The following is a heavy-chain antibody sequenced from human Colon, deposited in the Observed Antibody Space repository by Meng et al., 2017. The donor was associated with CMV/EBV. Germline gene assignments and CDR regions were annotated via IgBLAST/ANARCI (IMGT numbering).Heavy chain of an antibody. J-gene: IGHJ2*01. CDR1: GFTFSSYA. Sequence: GESLRLSCAASGFTFSSYAMHWVRQAPGKGLEWVAVISYDGSNKYYADSVKGRFTISRDNSKNTLYLQMNSLRAEDTAVYYCAREWEGSSGNYYSRYFDLWGRGTLVTVSS. V-gene: IGHV3-30*04. D-gene: IGHD1-26*01. CDR3: AREWEGSSGNYYSRYFDL. CDR2: ISYDGSNK.